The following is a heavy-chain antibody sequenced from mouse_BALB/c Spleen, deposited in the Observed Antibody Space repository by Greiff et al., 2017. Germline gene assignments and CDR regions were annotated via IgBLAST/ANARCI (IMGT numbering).Heavy chain of an antibody. V-gene: IGHV5-17*02. CDR1: GFTFSSFG. CDR2: ISSGSSTI. CDR3: AREGGNYFYAMDY. J-gene: IGHJ4*01. Sequence: EVKLVESGGDLVKPGGSLKLSCAASGFTFSSFGMHWVRQAPEKGLEWVAYISSGSSTIYYADTVKGRFTISRDNPKNTLFLQMTSLRSEDTAMYYCAREGGNYFYAMDYWGQGTSVTVSS. D-gene: IGHD2-1*01.